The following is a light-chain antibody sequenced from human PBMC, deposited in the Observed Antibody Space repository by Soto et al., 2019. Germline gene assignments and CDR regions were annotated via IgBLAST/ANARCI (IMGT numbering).Light chain of an antibody. CDR1: QSVTNY. CDR3: QQYSNLWT. Sequence: EIVMTQSPATLSVSLGERATLSCRASQSVTNYLAWYQQKPGQAPRLLIYGASSRATGVPDRFSGSGSGTDFTLSISRLEPEDFAVYYCQQYSNLWTFGQGTKVDIK. J-gene: IGKJ1*01. V-gene: IGKV3D-15*01. CDR2: GAS.